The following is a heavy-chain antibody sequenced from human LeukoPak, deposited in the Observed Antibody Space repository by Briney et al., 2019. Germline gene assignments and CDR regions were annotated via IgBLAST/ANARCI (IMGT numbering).Heavy chain of an antibody. D-gene: IGHD2-2*01. CDR1: GGSFSGYY. V-gene: IGHV4-34*01. CDR2: IDHSGST. J-gene: IGHJ5*02. CDR3: ARVYKYCSSISCYRFDP. Sequence: PSETLSLTCAVYGGSFSGYYWSWFRQPPGKGLEWIGEIDHSGSTKYNPALKSRVTISVDKSKNQFSLRLSSVTAADTAFYYCARVYKYCSSISCYRFDPWGQGTLVTVSS.